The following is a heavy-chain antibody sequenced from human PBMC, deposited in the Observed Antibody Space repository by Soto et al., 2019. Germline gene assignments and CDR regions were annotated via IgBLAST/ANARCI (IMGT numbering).Heavy chain of an antibody. V-gene: IGHV3-30*18. CDR3: AKDISSYSGSYTYYFDY. Sequence: QVQLVESGGGVVQPGRSLRLSCVASGFSVGKYAMYWVRQAPGKKLKWVAVISHDGSKKYSADSVMGRFTISRDNSENTLFLQVNSLRGEDTAVYYCAKDISSYSGSYTYYFDYWGQGTLVTVSS. J-gene: IGHJ4*02. D-gene: IGHD1-26*01. CDR2: ISHDGSKK. CDR1: GFSVGKYA.